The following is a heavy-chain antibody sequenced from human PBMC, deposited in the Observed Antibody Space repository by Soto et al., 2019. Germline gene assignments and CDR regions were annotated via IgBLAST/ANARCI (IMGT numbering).Heavy chain of an antibody. CDR3: ARREIQGPIDY. J-gene: IGHJ4*02. D-gene: IGHD1-26*01. V-gene: IGHV4-28*01. Sequence: QVQLQESGPGLVKPSDTLSLTCAVSGYSISSSNWWGWIRQPPGKGLEWIGYIYYSGTTYYNPSLKRRVTMSVDMSKNQFALKLTSVTAVDTAGYYCARREIQGPIDYWGQGTLVTVSS. CDR1: GYSISSSNW. CDR2: IYYSGTT.